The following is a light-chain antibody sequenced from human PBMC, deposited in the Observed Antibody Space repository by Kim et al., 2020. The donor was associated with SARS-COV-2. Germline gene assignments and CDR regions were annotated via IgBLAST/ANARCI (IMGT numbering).Light chain of an antibody. CDR1: SSDIGTYNY. CDR2: EVS. Sequence: QSALTQPPSASGSPGQSVTISCTGTSSDIGTYNYVSWYEQHPGKAPKLMIYEVSKRPSGVPDRFSGSKSGNTASLTVSGLQPEDEADYYCASYVGSNIWVFGGGTKVTVL. CDR3: ASYVGSNIWV. V-gene: IGLV2-8*01. J-gene: IGLJ3*02.